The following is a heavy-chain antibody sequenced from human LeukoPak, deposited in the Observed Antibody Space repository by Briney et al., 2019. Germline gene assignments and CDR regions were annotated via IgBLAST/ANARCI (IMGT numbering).Heavy chain of an antibody. CDR2: IHYGGSS. Sequence: PSETLSLTCSVSGGSMSPYYWNWIRQPPGKGLEWVGYIHYGGSSNYNPSLKSRVTISLDTSKNQVSLKLTSVTAADTAVYYCARSFAYSRSRFDPGGQGTLVTVSS. CDR1: GGSMSPYY. D-gene: IGHD6-13*01. V-gene: IGHV4-59*08. CDR3: ARSFAYSRSRFDP. J-gene: IGHJ5*02.